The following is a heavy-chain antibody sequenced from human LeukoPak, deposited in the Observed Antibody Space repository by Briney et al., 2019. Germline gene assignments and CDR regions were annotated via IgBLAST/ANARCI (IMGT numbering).Heavy chain of an antibody. CDR3: ARRKTIFGVVIIGRGYYFDY. CDR1: GGSFSGYY. J-gene: IGHJ4*02. Sequence: SETLSLTCAVYGGSFSGYYWSWIRQPPGKGLEWIGEINHSGSTNYNPSLKSRVTISVDTSKNQFSLKLSSVTAADTAVYYCARRKTIFGVVIIGRGYYFDYWGQGTLVTASS. D-gene: IGHD3-3*01. CDR2: INHSGST. V-gene: IGHV4-34*01.